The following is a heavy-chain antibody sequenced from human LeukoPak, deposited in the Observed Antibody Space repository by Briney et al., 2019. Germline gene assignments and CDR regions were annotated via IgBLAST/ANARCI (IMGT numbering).Heavy chain of an antibody. D-gene: IGHD5-12*01. Sequence: PGRSLRLSCAASGFTFSSYGMHWVRQAPGKGLEWVAVISYDGSNKYYADSVKGRFTISRDNSKNTLYLQMNSLRAEDTAVYYCAKDQGGYEGSFDYWGQGTPVTVSS. V-gene: IGHV3-30*18. CDR3: AKDQGGYEGSFDY. CDR1: GFTFSSYG. CDR2: ISYDGSNK. J-gene: IGHJ4*02.